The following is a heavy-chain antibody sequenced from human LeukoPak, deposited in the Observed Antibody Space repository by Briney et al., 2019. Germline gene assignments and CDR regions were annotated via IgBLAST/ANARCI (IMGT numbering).Heavy chain of an antibody. CDR2: VYTTGTT. Sequence: SQTLSLTCTVSGGSINSGSFYWNWIRQSAGKGLEWIGHVYTTGTTNCNPSLRSRVTISLDTSKNQFSLNLNSVTAADTAVYYCARCTSTSCYNFDYWGQGTLLTVSS. CDR3: ARCTSTSCYNFDY. D-gene: IGHD2-2*02. V-gene: IGHV4-61*09. CDR1: GGSINSGSFY. J-gene: IGHJ4*02.